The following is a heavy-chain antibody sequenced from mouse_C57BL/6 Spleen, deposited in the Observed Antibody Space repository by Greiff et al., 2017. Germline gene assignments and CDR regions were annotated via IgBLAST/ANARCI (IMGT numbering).Heavy chain of an antibody. CDR1: GFSLTSYG. CDR2: IWSGGST. V-gene: IGHV2-4*01. Sequence: QVQLQQSGPGLVQPSQSLSITCTVSGFSLTSYGVHWVRQPPGKGLEWLGVIWSGGSTDYNAAFISRLSISKDNSKSQVFFKMNSLRADDTAIYYCAKNYYGSSYWYFDVWGTGTTVTVSS. D-gene: IGHD1-1*01. CDR3: AKNYYGSSYWYFDV. J-gene: IGHJ1*03.